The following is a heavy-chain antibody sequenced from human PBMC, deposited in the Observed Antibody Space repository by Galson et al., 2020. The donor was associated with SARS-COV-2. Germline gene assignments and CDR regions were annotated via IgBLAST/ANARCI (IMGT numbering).Heavy chain of an antibody. V-gene: IGHV1-69*05. Sequence: SVKVSCKVSGGAFSNYAIGWVRQAPGQGLEWMGGIISIFNTPNYVQKFQGKITITTDESTSTAYLELSSLRSEDTAVYYCAIYGDDVWSGYHGLDPWGQGTLVTVSS. J-gene: IGHJ5*02. CDR1: GGAFSNYA. D-gene: IGHD3-3*01. CDR2: IISIFNTP. CDR3: AIYGDDVWSGYHGLDP.